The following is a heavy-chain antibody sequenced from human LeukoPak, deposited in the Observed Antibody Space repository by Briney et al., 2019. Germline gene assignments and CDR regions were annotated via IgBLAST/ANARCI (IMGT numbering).Heavy chain of an antibody. Sequence: GGSLRLSCAASGFTFDDYAMHWVRQAPGKGLVWVSAISGSGGSTYYADSVKGRFTISRDNSKNTLYLQMNSLRAEDTAVYYCAKMRAVAGTDLDYWGQGTLVTVSS. D-gene: IGHD6-19*01. CDR2: ISGSGGST. CDR1: GFTFDDYA. J-gene: IGHJ4*02. V-gene: IGHV3-23*01. CDR3: AKMRAVAGTDLDY.